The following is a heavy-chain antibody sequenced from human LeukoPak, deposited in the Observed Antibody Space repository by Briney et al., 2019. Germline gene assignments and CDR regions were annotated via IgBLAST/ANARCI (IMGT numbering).Heavy chain of an antibody. V-gene: IGHV3-33*01. CDR3: ARAGYSYGLDY. D-gene: IGHD5-18*01. Sequence: PGRSLRLSCAASGFTFSSYGMHWVRQAPGKGLEWVAVIWYDGSNKYYADSVKGRFTISRDNSKNTLYLQMNRLRAEDTAVYYCARAGYSYGLDYWGQGALVTVSS. J-gene: IGHJ4*02. CDR2: IWYDGSNK. CDR1: GFTFSSYG.